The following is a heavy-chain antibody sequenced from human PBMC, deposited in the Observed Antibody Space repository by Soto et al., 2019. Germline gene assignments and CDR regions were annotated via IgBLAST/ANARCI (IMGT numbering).Heavy chain of an antibody. V-gene: IGHV1-3*05. Sequence: QVQLVQSGAEEKKPGASVKVSCKASGYTFTSYAMHWVRQAPGQRLEWMGWINAGNGNTKYSQKFQGRVTLTRDTFASTAYMELSSLRSEDTAVYCCARGSGVVVTDWGQGTLVTVSS. D-gene: IGHD2-2*01. CDR2: INAGNGNT. CDR3: ARGSGVVVTD. CDR1: GYTFTSYA. J-gene: IGHJ4*02.